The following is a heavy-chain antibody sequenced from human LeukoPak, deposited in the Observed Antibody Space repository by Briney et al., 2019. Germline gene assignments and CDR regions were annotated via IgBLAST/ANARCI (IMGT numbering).Heavy chain of an antibody. CDR3: ANSIGAPGSYVPQFDY. V-gene: IGHV3-23*01. D-gene: IGHD1-26*01. Sequence: GGSLRLSCAASGFTFSSYAMSWVRQAPGKGLEWVSAISGSGGSTYYADSVKGRFTISRDNSKKTLYLQMNSLGAEDTAVYYCANSIGAPGSYVPQFDYWGQGTLVTVYS. CDR2: ISGSGGST. CDR1: GFTFSSYA. J-gene: IGHJ4*02.